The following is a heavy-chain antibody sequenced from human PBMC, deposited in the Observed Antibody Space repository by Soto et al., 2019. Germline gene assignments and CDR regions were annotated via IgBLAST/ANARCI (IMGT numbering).Heavy chain of an antibody. V-gene: IGHV3-23*01. CDR2: ISGSGGTT. J-gene: IGHJ4*02. D-gene: IGHD7-27*01. Sequence: SLRLSCAASGFTFSDYAMSWVRQAPGKGLKWVSTISGSGGTTYYADSVKGRLTISRDNSRGTFHLQMNSLRAEDTAVYYCAKAGPGPEIDYWGQGTLVTVSS. CDR1: GFTFSDYA. CDR3: AKAGPGPEIDY.